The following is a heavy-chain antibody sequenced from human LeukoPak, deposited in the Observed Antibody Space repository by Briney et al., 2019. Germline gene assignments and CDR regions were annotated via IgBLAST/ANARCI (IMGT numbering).Heavy chain of an antibody. CDR3: ARGEGYSSTWYQPHFDY. Sequence: SKTLSLTCAVSGGYISSSNWWSWVRQAPGKGLEWIGEIFHSGSTKYNPSLKSRVTISVDKSKNQFSLKLSSVTAADTAVYYCARGEGYSSTWYQPHFDYWGQGILVTVSS. V-gene: IGHV4-4*02. CDR2: IFHSGST. CDR1: GGYISSSNW. D-gene: IGHD6-13*01. J-gene: IGHJ4*02.